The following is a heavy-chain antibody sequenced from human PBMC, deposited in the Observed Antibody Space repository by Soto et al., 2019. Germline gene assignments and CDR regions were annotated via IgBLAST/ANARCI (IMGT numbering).Heavy chain of an antibody. Sequence: GGSLRLSCAASGFTFSSYGMHWVRQAPGKGLEWVAVISYDGSNKYYADSVKGRFTISRDNSKNTLYLQMNSLRAEDTAVYYCARRITMVRVFDYWGQGTLVTVSS. D-gene: IGHD3-10*01. CDR3: ARRITMVRVFDY. CDR2: ISYDGSNK. V-gene: IGHV3-30*03. J-gene: IGHJ4*02. CDR1: GFTFSSYG.